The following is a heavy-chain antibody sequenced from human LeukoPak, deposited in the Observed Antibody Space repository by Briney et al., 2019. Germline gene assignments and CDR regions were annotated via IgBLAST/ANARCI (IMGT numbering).Heavy chain of an antibody. Sequence: SETLSLTCAVSGGSISSGAYSWSWIRQPLGKGLEWIGYVYNSGNTYYNPSLKSRVTISVDTSKNQFSLKLSSVTAADTAVYYCARDQSGRWDWGYWGQGTLVTVSS. CDR3: ARDQSGRWDWGY. CDR1: GGSISSGAYS. V-gene: IGHV4-61*08. CDR2: VYNSGNT. D-gene: IGHD3/OR15-3a*01. J-gene: IGHJ4*02.